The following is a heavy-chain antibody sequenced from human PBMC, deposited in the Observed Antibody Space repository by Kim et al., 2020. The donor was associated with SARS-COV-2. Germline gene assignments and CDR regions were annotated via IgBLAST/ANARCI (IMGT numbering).Heavy chain of an antibody. D-gene: IGHD6-6*01. J-gene: IGHJ4*02. CDR3: ARHEEYSSSSGGDY. Sequence: SPSFQGQVTISADKSISTAYLQWSSLKASDTAMYYCARHEEYSSSSGGDYWGQGTLVTVSS. V-gene: IGHV5-51*01.